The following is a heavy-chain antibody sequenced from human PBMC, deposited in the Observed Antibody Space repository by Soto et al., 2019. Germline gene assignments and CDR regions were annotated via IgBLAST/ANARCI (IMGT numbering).Heavy chain of an antibody. J-gene: IGHJ4*02. CDR3: ARGADDFSSGYYYEY. V-gene: IGHV1-18*04. D-gene: IGHD3-3*01. Sequence: QVQLVQSGAEVKKPGASVTVSCKASGYTFSRHGISWVRRAPGQGLEWMAWSGNTNYAQKFQGRPTLTTNPSTRTANMELRSLRSDDTAVYYCARGADDFSSGYYYEYWGQGTLVTVSS. CDR1: GYTFSRHG. CDR2: SGNT.